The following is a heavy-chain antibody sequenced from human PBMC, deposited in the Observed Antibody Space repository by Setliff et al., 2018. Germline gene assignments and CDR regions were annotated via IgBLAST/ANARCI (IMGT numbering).Heavy chain of an antibody. CDR3: ARDGDSSGWYAGGEFDY. CDR2: ISSNGGST. D-gene: IGHD6-19*01. J-gene: IGHJ4*02. V-gene: IGHV3-64*02. Sequence: GGSLRLSCAASGFTFSSYAMHWVRQAPGKGLEYVSVISSNGGSTYYADSVKGRFTISRDNSKNTLYLQMGSLRAEDMAVYYCARDGDSSGWYAGGEFDYWGQGTLVTVSS. CDR1: GFTFSSYA.